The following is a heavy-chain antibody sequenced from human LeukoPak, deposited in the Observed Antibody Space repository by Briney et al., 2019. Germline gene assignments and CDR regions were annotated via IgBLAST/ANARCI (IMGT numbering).Heavy chain of an antibody. V-gene: IGHV4-39*07. D-gene: IGHD3-9*01. CDR3: ARGTKNFDWFKWGHYYGMDV. J-gene: IGHJ6*02. CDR2: IYYSGKT. CDR1: GGSISSSFYY. Sequence: RSSETLSLTCSVSGGSISSSFYYWGWIRQPPGKGLEWIGSIYYSGKTYYNPSLKSRVTISVDTSKNQFSLKLSSVTAADTAVYYCARGTKNFDWFKWGHYYGMDVWGQGTTVTVSS.